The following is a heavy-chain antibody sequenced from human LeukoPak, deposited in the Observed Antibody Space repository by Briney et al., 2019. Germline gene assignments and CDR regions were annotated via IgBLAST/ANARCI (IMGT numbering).Heavy chain of an antibody. V-gene: IGHV1-8*03. CDR3: ARGGDSSSWSYYYYYYMDV. CDR1: GYTFTSYD. J-gene: IGHJ6*03. Sequence: ASVKVSCKASGYTFTSYDINWVRQATGQGLEWMGWMNTNSGNTGYAQKFQGRVTITRKTSISTAYMELSSLRSEDTAVYYWARGGDSSSWSYYYYYYMDVWGKGTTVTVSS. CDR2: MNTNSGNT. D-gene: IGHD6-13*01.